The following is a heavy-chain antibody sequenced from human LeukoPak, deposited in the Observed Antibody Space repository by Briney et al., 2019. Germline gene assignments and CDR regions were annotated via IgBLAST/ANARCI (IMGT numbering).Heavy chain of an antibody. V-gene: IGHV4-39*01. CDR1: GGSISSSSYY. D-gene: IGHD1-26*01. Sequence: SETLSLTCTVSGGSISSSSYYWGWIRQPPGKGLEWIGNIYYSGSTYYNPSLKSRVTISVDTSKNQSSLKLSSVTAADTAVYYCARSRDGGSYVDAFDIWGQGTMVTVSS. CDR2: IYYSGST. J-gene: IGHJ3*02. CDR3: ARSRDGGSYVDAFDI.